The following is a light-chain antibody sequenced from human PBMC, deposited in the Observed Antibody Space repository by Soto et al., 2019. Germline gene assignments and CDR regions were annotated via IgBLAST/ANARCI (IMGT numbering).Light chain of an antibody. CDR1: QAIANY. V-gene: IGKV1-13*02. CDR3: QHYNSYGT. J-gene: IGKJ1*01. CDR2: HAS. Sequence: NQMTQSPSSLSASVGDRVTITCRASQAIANYLAWYQQRPGKVPKLLIYHASSLATGVPSRFSGSGSGTEFTLTIRSVQSEDFASYYCQHYNSYGTFGLGTKLDIK.